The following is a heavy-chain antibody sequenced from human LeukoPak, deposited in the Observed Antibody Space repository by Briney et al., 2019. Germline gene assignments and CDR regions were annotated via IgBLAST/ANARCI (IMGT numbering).Heavy chain of an antibody. CDR3: ARQISSGGSPYDY. CDR2: IYYSGST. Sequence: SETLSLTCTVSGGSGSSYYWSWIRQPPGKGLEWIGYIYYSGSTNYNPSLKSRVTISVDTSKNQFSLKLSSVTAADTAVYYCARQISSGGSPYDYWGQGTLVAVSS. J-gene: IGHJ4*02. D-gene: IGHD2-15*01. CDR1: GGSGSSYY. V-gene: IGHV4-59*08.